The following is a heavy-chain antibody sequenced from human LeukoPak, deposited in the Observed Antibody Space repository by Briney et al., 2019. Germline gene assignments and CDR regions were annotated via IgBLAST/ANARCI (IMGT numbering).Heavy chain of an antibody. J-gene: IGHJ4*02. CDR3: AKEGCSSTSCYGGVYFDY. CDR2: ISGSGGST. CDR1: GFTFSSYA. D-gene: IGHD2-2*01. V-gene: IGHV3-23*01. Sequence: GGSLRLSCAASGFTFSSYAMSWVRQAPGKGLEWVSAISGSGGSTYYADSVKGRFTISRDNSKNTLYLQMNSLSAEDTAVYYCAKEGCSSTSCYGGVYFDYWGQGTLVTVSS.